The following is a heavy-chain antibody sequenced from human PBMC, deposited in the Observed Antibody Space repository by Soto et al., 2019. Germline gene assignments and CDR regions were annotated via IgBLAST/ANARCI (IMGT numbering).Heavy chain of an antibody. CDR2: INPNSGGT. Sequence: ASVKVSCKASGYTFTGYYMHWVRQAPGQGLEWMGWINPNSGGTNYAQKFQGWVTMTRDTPISTAYMELSRLRSDDTAVYYCARDRRYSYGNNWFDPWGQGTLVTVSS. CDR3: ARDRRYSYGNNWFDP. D-gene: IGHD5-18*01. V-gene: IGHV1-2*04. J-gene: IGHJ5*02. CDR1: GYTFTGYY.